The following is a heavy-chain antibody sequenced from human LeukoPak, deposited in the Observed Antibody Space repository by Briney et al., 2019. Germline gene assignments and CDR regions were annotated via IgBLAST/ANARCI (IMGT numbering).Heavy chain of an antibody. V-gene: IGHV6-1*01. J-gene: IGHJ3*01. CDR1: GDRVSRDNAV. D-gene: IGHD3-10*01. CDR3: VRETVLLVASNAFDV. Sequence: SQTLSLTFAISGDRVSRDNAVWNWIRQSPSRGLEWLGSTYYRSKWYDDYAVSVKGRIVINAETSKNQFSLHLKSVTPEDTAVYYCVRETVLLVASNAFDVWGQGTMVTVSS. CDR2: TYYRSKWYD.